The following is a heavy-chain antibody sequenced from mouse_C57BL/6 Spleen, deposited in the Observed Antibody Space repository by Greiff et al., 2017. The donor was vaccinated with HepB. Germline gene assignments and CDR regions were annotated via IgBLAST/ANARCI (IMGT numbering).Heavy chain of an antibody. V-gene: IGHV3-6*01. D-gene: IGHD1-1*01. CDR3: ARNSPYYYGPYYFDY. J-gene: IGHJ2*01. CDR2: ISYDGSN. Sequence: EVQLVESGPGLVKPSQSLSLTCSVTGYSITSGYYWNWIRQFPGNKLEWMGYISYDGSNNYNPSLKNRISITRDTSKNQFFLKLNSVTTEDTATYYCARNSPYYYGPYYFDYWGQGTTLTVSS. CDR1: GYSITSGYY.